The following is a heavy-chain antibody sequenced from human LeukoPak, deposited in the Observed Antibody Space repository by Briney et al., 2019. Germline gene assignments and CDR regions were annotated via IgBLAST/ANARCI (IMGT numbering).Heavy chain of an antibody. V-gene: IGHV3-7*01. D-gene: IGHD6-6*01. CDR1: GFTFSSYW. Sequence: GGSLRLSCAASGFTFSSYWMSWVRQAPGKGLEWVANIKQDGSEKYYVDSVKGRFTISRDNAKNSLYLQMTSLRAEDTAVYYCARDRIAARPYYFDYWGQGTLVTVSS. J-gene: IGHJ4*02. CDR3: ARDRIAARPYYFDY. CDR2: IKQDGSEK.